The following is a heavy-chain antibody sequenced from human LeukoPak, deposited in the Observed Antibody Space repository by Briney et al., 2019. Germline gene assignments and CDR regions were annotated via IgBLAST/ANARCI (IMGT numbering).Heavy chain of an antibody. CDR3: ARGFDWLEYYFDY. D-gene: IGHD3-9*01. CDR1: GYTFTSYD. CDR2: MNPNSGNT. V-gene: IGHV1-8*03. J-gene: IGHJ4*02. Sequence: ASVKVSCKASGYTFTSYDINWVRQATGQGLEWMGWMNPNSGNTGYAQKFQGRVTITRNTSISTAYMELSSLRSDDTALYFCARGFDWLEYYFDYWGQGTLVTVPS.